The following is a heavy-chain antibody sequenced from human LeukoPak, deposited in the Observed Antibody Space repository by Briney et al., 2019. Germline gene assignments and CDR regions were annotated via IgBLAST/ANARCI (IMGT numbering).Heavy chain of an antibody. CDR3: ARGTRSYDILTGYPDYYYYYMDV. V-gene: IGHV4-59*11. J-gene: IGHJ6*03. Sequence: PSETLSLTCTVSGGSISSHYWSWIRQPPGKGLEWIGYIYYSGSTNYNPSLKSRVTISVDTSKNQFSLKLSSVTAADTAVYYCARGTRSYDILTGYPDYYYYYMDVWGKGTTVTVSS. CDR1: GGSISSHY. D-gene: IGHD3-9*01. CDR2: IYYSGST.